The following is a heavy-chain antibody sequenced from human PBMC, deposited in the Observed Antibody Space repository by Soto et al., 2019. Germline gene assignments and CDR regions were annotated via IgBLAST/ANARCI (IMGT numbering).Heavy chain of an antibody. CDR1: GYAFTIYD. CDR3: TGGPPNWGFDS. D-gene: IGHD7-27*01. J-gene: IGHJ5*01. V-gene: IGHV1-8*01. CDR2: MSPKTANT. Sequence: ASVKVSCKAFGYAFTIYDINWVQQTAGQGLEWMGWMSPKTANTGYAQKFQGRVTMTRSTSISTAYMELSSLTSEDTAVYYCTGGPPNWGFDSWGQGTPVTVSS.